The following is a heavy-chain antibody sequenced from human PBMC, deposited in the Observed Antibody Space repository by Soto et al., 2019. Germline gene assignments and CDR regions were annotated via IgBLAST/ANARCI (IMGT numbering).Heavy chain of an antibody. V-gene: IGHV3-23*01. Sequence: EVQLLESGGGLEQPGGSLRLSCAASGFTFNAYAMTWVRQAPGKGLEWVSAIGGSGGNRYYAASVKGRFTISRDNSKDTVDLQMNRLRVEDTAVYYCARVASDYINSVDHWGQGILVTVSS. J-gene: IGHJ4*02. CDR1: GFTFNAYA. CDR2: IGGSGGNR. CDR3: ARVASDYINSVDH. D-gene: IGHD4-4*01.